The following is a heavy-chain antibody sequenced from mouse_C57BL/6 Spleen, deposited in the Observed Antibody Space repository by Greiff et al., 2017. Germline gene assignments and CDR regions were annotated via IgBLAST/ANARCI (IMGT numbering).Heavy chain of an antibody. CDR3: TRDGDDYVPVDY. CDR2: ISSGGDYI. D-gene: IGHD2-4*01. CDR1: GFTFSSYA. Sequence: EVQLVESGEGLVKPGGSLKLSCAASGFTFSSYAMSWVRQTPEKRLEWVAYISSGGDYIYYADTVKGRFTISRDNARNTLYLQMSSLKSEDTAMYYCTRDGDDYVPVDYWGQGTTLTVSS. V-gene: IGHV5-9-1*02. J-gene: IGHJ2*01.